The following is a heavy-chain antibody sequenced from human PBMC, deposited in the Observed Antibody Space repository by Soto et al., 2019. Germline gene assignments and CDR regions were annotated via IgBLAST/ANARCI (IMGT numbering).Heavy chain of an antibody. J-gene: IGHJ6*03. Sequence: SETLSLTCTVSGGSISSGGYYWSWIRQHPGKGLEWIGYIYYSGSTYYNPSLKSRVTISVDTSKNQFSLKLSSVTAADTAVYFCVREVSAPDPYYYYYMDVWGKGTTVTVSS. V-gene: IGHV4-31*03. CDR3: VREVSAPDPYYYYYMDV. CDR1: GGSISSGGYY. CDR2: IYYSGST. D-gene: IGHD6-6*01.